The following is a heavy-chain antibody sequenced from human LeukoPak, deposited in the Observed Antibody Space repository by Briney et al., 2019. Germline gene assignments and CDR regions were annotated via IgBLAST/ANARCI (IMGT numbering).Heavy chain of an antibody. D-gene: IGHD3-9*01. Sequence: GASVKVSCKVSGYTLTELSMHWVRQAPGKGLEWMGGFDPEDGETIYAQKFQGRVTMTEDTSTDTAYMELSSLRSEDTAVYYCATGLRYFDWYDYWGQGTLVTVSS. CDR3: ATGLRYFDWYDY. V-gene: IGHV1-24*01. J-gene: IGHJ4*02. CDR2: FDPEDGET. CDR1: GYTLTELS.